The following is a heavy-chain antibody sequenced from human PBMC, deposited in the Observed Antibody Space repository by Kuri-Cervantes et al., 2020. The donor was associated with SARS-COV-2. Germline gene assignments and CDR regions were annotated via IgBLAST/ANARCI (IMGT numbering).Heavy chain of an antibody. D-gene: IGHD2-2*01. J-gene: IGHJ6*02. V-gene: IGHV1-18*01. CDR1: GYTFNNYG. CDR3: ARDIYSPNCSSTSCPYYYYYYGMDV. Sequence: ASVQVSCKASGYTFNNYGISWVRQAPGQGLEWMGWISAHNGNTNYAQKVQGRVTMTTDTSTNTAYMELRSLRSDDTAVYYCARDIYSPNCSSTSCPYYYYYYGMDVWGQGTTVTVSS. CDR2: ISAHNGNT.